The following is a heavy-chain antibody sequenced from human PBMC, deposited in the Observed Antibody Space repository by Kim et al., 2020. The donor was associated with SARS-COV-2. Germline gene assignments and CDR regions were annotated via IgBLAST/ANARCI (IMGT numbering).Heavy chain of an antibody. V-gene: IGHV3-11*06. D-gene: IGHD3-10*01. CDR3: ARVTLPDYYGSGSYYSY. Sequence: KGRFTISRDNAKNSLYLQMNSLRAEDTAVYYCARVTLPDYYGSGSYYSYWGQGTLVTVSS. J-gene: IGHJ4*02.